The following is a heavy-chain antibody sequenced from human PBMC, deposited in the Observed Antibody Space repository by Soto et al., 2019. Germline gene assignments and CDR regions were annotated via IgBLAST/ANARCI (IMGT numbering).Heavy chain of an antibody. CDR1: GFTFSSYG. CDR3: AKERGYRGFGEPDDY. CDR2: ISYDGSNK. V-gene: IGHV3-30*18. D-gene: IGHD3-10*01. Sequence: QVQLVESGGGVVQPGRSLRLSCAASGFTFSSYGMHWVRQAPGKGLEWVAVISYDGSNKYYADSVKGRFTISRDNSKNTLYLQMNSLRAEDTAVYYCAKERGYRGFGEPDDYWGQGTLVTVSS. J-gene: IGHJ4*02.